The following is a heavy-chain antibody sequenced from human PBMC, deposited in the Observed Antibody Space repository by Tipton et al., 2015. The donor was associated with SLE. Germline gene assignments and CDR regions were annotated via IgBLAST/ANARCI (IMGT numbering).Heavy chain of an antibody. V-gene: IGHV4-59*01. CDR3: ARGSYSHPIDY. J-gene: IGHJ4*02. CDR1: GGSISSYY. CDR2: IFYGGST. Sequence: TLSLTCTVSGGSISSYYWSWIRQPPGKGLEWIGHIFYGGSTNYHPSLWSRVTISVDTSKNHFSLTLFSVTAADTAIYYCARGSYSHPIDYWGQGTLVTVSS. D-gene: IGHD2-21*01.